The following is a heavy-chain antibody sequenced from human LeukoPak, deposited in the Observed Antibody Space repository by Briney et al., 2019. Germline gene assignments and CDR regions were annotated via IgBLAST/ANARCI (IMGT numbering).Heavy chain of an antibody. CDR3: AVLMRHYGIDV. Sequence: PSETLSLTCAVHGGSLSGNYWNWIHQTPGKGPEWLGDINYDGHTNYNPSLESRLTISVDSSKNQFALTLRSVTAADAAVYYCAVLMRHYGIDVWGQGTTVTVSS. CDR2: INYDGHT. V-gene: IGHV4-34*01. J-gene: IGHJ6*02. D-gene: IGHD3-9*01. CDR1: GGSLSGNY.